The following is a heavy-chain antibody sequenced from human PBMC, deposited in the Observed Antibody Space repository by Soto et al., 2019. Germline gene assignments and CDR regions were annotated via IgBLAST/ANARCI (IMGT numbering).Heavy chain of an antibody. V-gene: IGHV3-48*02. Sequence: EVQVVESGGGLVQPGGSLRLSCAASGFTFSSNSMNSVRQAPGKGLEWISYISSSSSTIYADSVKGRFTISRDNANNSLYLQMNSLRDEDTAVYYCARVIWSGHLTSDLWGQGTLVTVSS. CDR1: GFTFSSNS. CDR2: ISSSSSTI. CDR3: ARVIWSGHLTSDL. J-gene: IGHJ5*02. D-gene: IGHD3-3*01.